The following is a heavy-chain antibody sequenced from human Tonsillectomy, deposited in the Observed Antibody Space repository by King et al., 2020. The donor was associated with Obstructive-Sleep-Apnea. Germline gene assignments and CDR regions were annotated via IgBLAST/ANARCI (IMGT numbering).Heavy chain of an antibody. V-gene: IGHV3-13*05. CDR3: TRARVRFLEWLLYNWFDP. J-gene: IGHJ5*02. Sequence: VQLVESGGGLLQPGGSLRLSCVASGFTFSSYDMHWARQGTGKGLEWVSAIGTVGDPYYPGSVKGRFTISRQNAKKSLYLQLNSLRAGDTAVSYCTRARVRFLEWLLYNWFDPWGQGTPVTVSS. CDR2: IGTVGDP. CDR1: GFTFSSYD. D-gene: IGHD3-3*01.